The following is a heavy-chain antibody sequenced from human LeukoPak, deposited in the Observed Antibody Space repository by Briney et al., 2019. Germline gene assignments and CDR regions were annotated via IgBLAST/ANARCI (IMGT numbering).Heavy chain of an antibody. J-gene: IGHJ6*02. CDR1: GYTFTGYY. CDR3: ARATNIAVAGPYYYYGMDV. V-gene: IGHV1-2*02. CDR2: INPNSGGT. Sequence: ASVKVSCKASGYTFTGYYMHWVRQAPGQGLEWMGWINPNSGGTNYAQKFQGRVTMTRDTSISTAYMELSSLRSEDTAVYYCARATNIAVAGPYYYYGMDVWGQGTTVTVSS. D-gene: IGHD6-19*01.